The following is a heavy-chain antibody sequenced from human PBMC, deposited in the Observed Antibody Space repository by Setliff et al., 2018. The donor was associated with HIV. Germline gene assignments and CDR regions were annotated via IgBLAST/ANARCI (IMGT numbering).Heavy chain of an antibody. J-gene: IGHJ4*02. D-gene: IGHD2-15*01. Sequence: PSETLSLTCTVSGGSISSYYWSWIRQPPGKGLEWIGYIYYSGNINYNPSLKSRVTISVDTSKNQFSLKLSSVTAADTAVYYCAAVFTGEPGRSLDYWGPGTLVTVSS. V-gene: IGHV4-59*01. CDR2: IYYSGNI. CDR1: GGSISSYY. CDR3: AAVFTGEPGRSLDY.